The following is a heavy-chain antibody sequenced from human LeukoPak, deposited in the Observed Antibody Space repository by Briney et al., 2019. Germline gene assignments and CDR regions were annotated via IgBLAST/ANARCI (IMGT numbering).Heavy chain of an antibody. Sequence: RSSETLSLTCTVSGGSITTSGHSWGWVRQPPGKGLEWIGNTHSNGNTYYNPSLKSRVTISEDTSKNQFSLSMNSVTAADTAVYYCARLPTGFPNWFDPWGQGTLVTVSS. J-gene: IGHJ5*02. CDR1: GGSITTSGHS. V-gene: IGHV4-39*01. CDR2: THSNGNT. CDR3: ARLPTGFPNWFDP. D-gene: IGHD4-17*01.